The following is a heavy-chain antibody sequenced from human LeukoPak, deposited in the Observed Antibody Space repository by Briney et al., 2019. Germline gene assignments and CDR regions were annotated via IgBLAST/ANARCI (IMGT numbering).Heavy chain of an antibody. J-gene: IGHJ6*02. Sequence: QPGGSLRLSCAASGFTFSSYGMHWVRQAPGKGLEWVAVIWYDGSNKYYADSVKGRFTISRDNSKNTLYLQMNSLRAEDTAVYYCARGPYYYYGMDVWGQGTTVTVSS. CDR1: GFTFSSYG. V-gene: IGHV3-33*01. CDR2: IWYDGSNK. CDR3: ARGPYYYYGMDV.